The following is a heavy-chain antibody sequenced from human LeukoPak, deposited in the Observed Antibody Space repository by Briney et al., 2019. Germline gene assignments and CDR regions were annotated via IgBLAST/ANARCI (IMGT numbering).Heavy chain of an antibody. CDR3: AREDIAAAGPGWFDP. CDR1: GGSISSGGYS. CDR2: IYYSGST. Sequence: PSQTLSLTCAVSGGSISSGGYSWSWIRQPPGKGLEWIGYIYYSGSTNYNPSLKSRVTISVDTSKNQFSLKLSSVTAADTAVYYCAREDIAAAGPGWFDPWGQGTLVTVSS. D-gene: IGHD6-13*01. V-gene: IGHV4-61*08. J-gene: IGHJ5*02.